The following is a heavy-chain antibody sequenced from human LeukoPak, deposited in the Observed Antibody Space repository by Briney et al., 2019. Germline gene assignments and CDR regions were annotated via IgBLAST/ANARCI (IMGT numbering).Heavy chain of an antibody. J-gene: IGHJ4*02. D-gene: IGHD3-16*02. CDR3: AKAPATTIRVVVTSIFDY. Sequence: GGSLRLSCAASGFNLTYYAMSWVRQAPGKGLEWVSGISGNDDNTYYRDSVKGRFTMSRDKSKNTLYLQMNSLRAEDTAVYYCAKAPATTIRVVVTSIFDYWGQGSPVTASS. V-gene: IGHV3-23*01. CDR2: ISGNDDNT. CDR1: GFNLTYYA.